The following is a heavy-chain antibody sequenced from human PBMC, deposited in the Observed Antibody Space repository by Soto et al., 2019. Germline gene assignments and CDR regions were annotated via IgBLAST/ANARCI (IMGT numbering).Heavy chain of an antibody. V-gene: IGHV3-53*01. Sequence: GESLKISCAASGFTVSSNYMSWVRQAPGKGLEWVSVIYSGGSTYYADSVKGRFTISRDNSKNTLYLQMNSLRAEDTAVYYCAGCWGPNAFDIWGQGTMVTVSS. J-gene: IGHJ3*02. CDR1: GFTVSSNY. CDR3: AGCWGPNAFDI. CDR2: IYSGGST. D-gene: IGHD7-27*01.